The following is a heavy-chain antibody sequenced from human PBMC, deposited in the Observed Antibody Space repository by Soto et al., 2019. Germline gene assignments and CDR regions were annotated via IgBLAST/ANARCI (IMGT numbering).Heavy chain of an antibody. Sequence: EVQLLESGGGLVQPGGSLRLSCAASGFTFSSYAMSWVRLAPGTGLEWVSAISGSGGSTYYADSVKGRFTFSRDNAKNPLYREINRLRAEDTGVYYCAKGYCSSTTCYTGTSYFDYGGQGTLVTFSS. D-gene: IGHD2-2*02. J-gene: IGHJ4*02. CDR3: AKGYCSSTTCYTGTSYFDY. V-gene: IGHV3-23*01. CDR2: ISGSGGST. CDR1: GFTFSSYA.